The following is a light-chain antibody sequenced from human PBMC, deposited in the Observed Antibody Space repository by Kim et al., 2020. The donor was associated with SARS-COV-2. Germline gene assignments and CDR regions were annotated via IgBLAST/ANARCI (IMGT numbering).Light chain of an antibody. J-gene: IGKJ5*01. CDR1: QSVSSSY. V-gene: IGKV3-20*01. Sequence: EIVLTQSPGTLSLSPGERATLSCRASQSVSSSYLALYQQKPGQAPRLFIYGASSRATGIPDRFSGSGSGTDFTLAISRLEPEDFAVYYCQQYDSSPITFGQGTRLEIK. CDR2: GAS. CDR3: QQYDSSPIT.